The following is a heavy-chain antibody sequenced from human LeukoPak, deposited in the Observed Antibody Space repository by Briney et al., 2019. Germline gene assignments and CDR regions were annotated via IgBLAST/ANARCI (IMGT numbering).Heavy chain of an antibody. CDR3: ARFAGSGSYYIDY. V-gene: IGHV3-11*01. J-gene: IGHJ4*02. D-gene: IGHD3-10*01. Sequence: GGSLRLSCAASGFTFSDYYMSWIRQAPGKGLEWVSYIGGSGTTIFYAHSVKGRFAISRDNAKNSLYLQMNSLRAEDTAVYYCARFAGSGSYYIDYWGQGTLITVSS. CDR2: IGGSGTTI. CDR1: GFTFSDYY.